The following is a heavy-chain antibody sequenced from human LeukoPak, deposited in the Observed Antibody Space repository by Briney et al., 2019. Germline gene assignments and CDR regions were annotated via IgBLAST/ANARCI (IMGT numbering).Heavy chain of an antibody. Sequence: GGSLRLSCAASGFTFSSYWMSWVRQAPGKGLEWVANIKQDGSEKYYVDSVKGRFTISRGKAKNSLYLQMNSLRAEDTAVYYCARDNGYCSSTSCYSWFDPWGQGTLVTVSS. CDR1: GFTFSSYW. CDR2: IKQDGSEK. D-gene: IGHD2-2*03. J-gene: IGHJ5*02. CDR3: ARDNGYCSSTSCYSWFDP. V-gene: IGHV3-7*01.